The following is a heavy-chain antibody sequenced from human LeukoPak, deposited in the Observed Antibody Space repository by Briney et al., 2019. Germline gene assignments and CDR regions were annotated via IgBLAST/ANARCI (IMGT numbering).Heavy chain of an antibody. CDR2: ISCSGEST. CDR3: AKDLSGLYAFDI. Sequence: GGSLRLSCVASGFTFSTYAMSWVRQAPGKGLEWVSAISCSGESTYYADSVKGRFTISRDNSKITLYLQMNSLRADDTAVYYCAKDLSGLYAFDIWGQGTMVTVSS. J-gene: IGHJ3*02. D-gene: IGHD3-10*01. CDR1: GFTFSTYA. V-gene: IGHV3-23*01.